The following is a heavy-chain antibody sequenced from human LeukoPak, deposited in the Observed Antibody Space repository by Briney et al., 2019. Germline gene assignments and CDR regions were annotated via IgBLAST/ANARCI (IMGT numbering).Heavy chain of an antibody. Sequence: GASVTVSCKTSGYSFTDDYVQWVRQAPGQGLEWMGWINPDSGFTNYAHKLQGRVTMTRDTSISTASMEVRRLRPDDTAVYYFAPTPEAYTSNWNAWGPGTLVTASS. J-gene: IGHJ5*02. CDR1: GYSFTDDY. CDR3: APTPEAYTSNWNA. V-gene: IGHV1-2*07. D-gene: IGHD1-1*01. CDR2: INPDSGFT.